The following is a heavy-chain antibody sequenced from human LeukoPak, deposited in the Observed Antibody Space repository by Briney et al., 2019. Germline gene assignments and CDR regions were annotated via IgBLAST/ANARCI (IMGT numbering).Heavy chain of an antibody. CDR3: AREGYYDSSGYYLSEY. V-gene: IGHV1-69*05. CDR1: GGTFSSYA. D-gene: IGHD3-22*01. Sequence: GASVKVSCKASGGTFSSYAISSVRQAPGQGLEWMGGIIPIFGTANYAQKLQGRVTITTDESTSTAYMELSSLRSEDTAVYYCAREGYYDSSGYYLSEYWGQGTLVTVSS. J-gene: IGHJ4*02. CDR2: IIPIFGTA.